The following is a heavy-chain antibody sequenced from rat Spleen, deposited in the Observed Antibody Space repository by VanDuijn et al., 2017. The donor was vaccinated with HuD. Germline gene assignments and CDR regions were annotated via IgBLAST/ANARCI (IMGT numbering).Heavy chain of an antibody. Sequence: EVQLVESGGGSVQPGRSMKLSCAASGINFSNYYMAWVRQAPTKGLEWVASITNTGGSTFYPDSVKGRFTISRDNAKSTLYLQMDSLRSEDTATYYCARDPGSGYYFDYWGQGVMVTVSS. CDR3: ARDPGSGYYFDY. CDR1: GINFSNYY. V-gene: IGHV5-25*01. CDR2: ITNTGGST. J-gene: IGHJ2*01. D-gene: IGHD5-1*01.